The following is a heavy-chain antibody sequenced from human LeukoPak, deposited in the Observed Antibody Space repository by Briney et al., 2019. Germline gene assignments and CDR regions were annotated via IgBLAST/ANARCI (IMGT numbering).Heavy chain of an antibody. D-gene: IGHD3-10*02. CDR1: GFTFSSYE. V-gene: IGHV3-48*03. J-gene: IGHJ6*04. Sequence: GGSLRLSCAASGFTFSSYEMNWVRQAPGKGLEWVSYISSSGSTIYYADSVKGRFTISRDNAKNSLYLQMTSLRAEDTAVYYCAELGITMIGGVWGKGPTVPISS. CDR2: ISSSGSTI. CDR3: AELGITMIGGV.